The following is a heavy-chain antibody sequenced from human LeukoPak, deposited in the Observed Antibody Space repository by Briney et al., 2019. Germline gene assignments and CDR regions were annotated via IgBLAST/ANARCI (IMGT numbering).Heavy chain of an antibody. CDR2: IIPIFGTA. CDR3: ARDSSEFRNLIPH. V-gene: IGHV1-69*13. Sequence: PVKVSCKASGGTFSRYAISWVRRSPGRGLEWMGGIIPIFGTANYAQKFQGRVTITADESTSTAYMELSSLRSEDTAVYYCARDSSEFRNLIPHWGQGTLVTVSS. CDR1: GGTFSRYA. J-gene: IGHJ1*01. D-gene: IGHD1-14*01.